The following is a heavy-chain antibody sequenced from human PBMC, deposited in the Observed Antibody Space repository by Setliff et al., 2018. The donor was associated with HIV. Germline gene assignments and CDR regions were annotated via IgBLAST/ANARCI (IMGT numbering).Heavy chain of an antibody. D-gene: IGHD2-21*02. CDR1: GFSFSTYG. V-gene: IGHV3-33*06. CDR2: IWDDGNNE. CDR3: AEGGDSHY. Sequence: QPGGSLRLSCAASGFSFSTYGMHWVRQAPGKGLDWVAVIWDDGNNEHYADSVKGRFTISRDNSKNTLYLQMNSLRVEDTAVYYCAEGGDSHYWGQGTLVTVSS. J-gene: IGHJ4*02.